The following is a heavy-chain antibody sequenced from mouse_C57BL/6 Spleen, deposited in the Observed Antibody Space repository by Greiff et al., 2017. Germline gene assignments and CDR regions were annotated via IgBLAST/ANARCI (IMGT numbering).Heavy chain of an antibody. CDR2: VYPGDGDT. Sequence: QVQLKESGPELVKPGASVKISCKASGYAFSSSWMNWVEQRPGGGLGWIGRVYPGDGDTNYNGKFKGKATLTADKSSSTAYMQLSSLASEDSAVYCCARYQPAHYAMGYWGQGTSVTVSS. J-gene: IGHJ4*01. D-gene: IGHD3-1*01. CDR1: GYAFSSSW. CDR3: ARYQPAHYAMGY. V-gene: IGHV1-82*01.